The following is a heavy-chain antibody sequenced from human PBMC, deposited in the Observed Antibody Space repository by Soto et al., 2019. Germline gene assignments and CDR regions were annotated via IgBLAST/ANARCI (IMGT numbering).Heavy chain of an antibody. CDR1: GGSISSGGYY. J-gene: IGHJ6*02. D-gene: IGHD3-22*01. CDR3: ASSGDYYDSSGLFYGMDV. V-gene: IGHV4-31*03. CDR2: IYYSGST. Sequence: SETLSLTSTVSGGSISSGGYYWSWIRQHPGKGLEWIGYIYYSGSTYYNPSLKSRVTISVDTSKNQFSLRLSSVTAADTAVYYCASSGDYYDSSGLFYGMDVWGQGTTVTVSS.